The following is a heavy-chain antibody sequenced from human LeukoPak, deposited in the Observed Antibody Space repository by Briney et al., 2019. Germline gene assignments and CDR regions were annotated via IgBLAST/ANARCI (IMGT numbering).Heavy chain of an antibody. J-gene: IGHJ4*02. D-gene: IGHD6-19*01. Sequence: GGSLRLSCAASGFTFSSYEMNWVRQAPGKGLEWVSAISGSGGSTYYADSVKGRFTISRDNSKNTLYLQMNSLRAEDTAVYYCAKAVGSSGWTGFDYWGQGTLVTVSS. V-gene: IGHV3-23*01. CDR3: AKAVGSSGWTGFDY. CDR2: ISGSGGST. CDR1: GFTFSSYE.